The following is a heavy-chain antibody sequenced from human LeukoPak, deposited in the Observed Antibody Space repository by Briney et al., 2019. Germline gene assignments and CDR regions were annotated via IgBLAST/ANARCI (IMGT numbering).Heavy chain of an antibody. CDR2: IYYSESA. CDR1: GDSVSSYY. J-gene: IGHJ4*02. D-gene: IGHD3-9*01. Sequence: SETLSLTCTVSGDSVSSYYWSWIRQPPGKRLEWVGCIYYSESATYNPSLKSRVTISLDTSKNQFFLKLSSVTAADTAVYYCARKRSFDLWGQGTLVTVSS. V-gene: IGHV4-59*02. CDR3: ARKRSFDL.